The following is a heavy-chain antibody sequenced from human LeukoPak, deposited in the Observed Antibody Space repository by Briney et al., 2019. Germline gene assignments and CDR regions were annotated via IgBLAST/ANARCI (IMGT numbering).Heavy chain of an antibody. CDR2: INHSGST. CDR1: GGSFSGYY. CDR3: ARGKNYYGSGSYYNRASYGMDV. D-gene: IGHD3-10*01. Sequence: SETLSPTCAVYGGSFSGYYWSWIRQPPGKGLEWIGEINHSGSTNYNPSLKSRVTISVDTSKNQFSLKLSSVTAADTAVYYCARGKNYYGSGSYYNRASYGMDVWGQGTTVTVSS. V-gene: IGHV4-34*01. J-gene: IGHJ6*02.